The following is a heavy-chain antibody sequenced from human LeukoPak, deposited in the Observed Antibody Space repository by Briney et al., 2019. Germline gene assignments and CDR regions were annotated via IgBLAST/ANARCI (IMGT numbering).Heavy chain of an antibody. J-gene: IGHJ5*02. CDR2: IYPGDSDA. D-gene: IGHD4-23*01. V-gene: IGHV5-51*01. CDR3: ARATTVVTSRWFDP. CDR1: GYTFTSYW. Sequence: GESLKISCKGSGYTFTSYWIGWVRQMPGKGLEWMGIIYPGDSDARYSPSFQGQVTISADKSITTAYLQWSSLRASDTAMYYCARATTVVTSRWFDPWGQGTLVTVSS.